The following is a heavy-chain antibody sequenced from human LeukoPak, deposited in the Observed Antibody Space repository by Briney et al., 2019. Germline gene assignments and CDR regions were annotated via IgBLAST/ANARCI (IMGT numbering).Heavy chain of an antibody. CDR1: GGTFRSYA. V-gene: IGHV1-46*03. Sequence: ASVKVSCKASGGTFRSYAISWVRQAPGQGLEWMGIINPSGGSTSYAQKFQGRVTMTRDTSTSTVYMELSSLRSEDTAVYYCARYCSGGSCTRGGVGMDVWGQGTTVTVSS. CDR3: ARYCSGGSCTRGGVGMDV. CDR2: INPSGGST. J-gene: IGHJ6*02. D-gene: IGHD2-15*01.